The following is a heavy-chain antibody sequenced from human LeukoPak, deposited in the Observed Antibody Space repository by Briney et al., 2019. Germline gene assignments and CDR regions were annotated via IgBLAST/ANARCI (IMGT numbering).Heavy chain of an antibody. CDR3: ARTIFGVEQFCHGMDL. V-gene: IGHV1-2*02. D-gene: IGHD3-3*01. CDR1: GYTFTVYY. J-gene: IGHJ6*02. Sequence: SVKVSPTASGYTFTVYYMHRVRQAPGQGLEWMGWINPNSGGTNYAQKFQGRVTMTRDTSISTAYMELSRLRSDDTAVYYCARTIFGVEQFCHGMDLGGQGTTVTVSS. CDR2: INPNSGGT.